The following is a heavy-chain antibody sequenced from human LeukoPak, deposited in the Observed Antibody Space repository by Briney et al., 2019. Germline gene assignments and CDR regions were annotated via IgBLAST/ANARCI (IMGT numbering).Heavy chain of an antibody. CDR2: IYYSGST. CDR1: GGSISSSSYY. CDR3: ATNSGGITIFGVVSGWFDP. Sequence: PSETLSLTCTVSGGSISSSSYYWGWIRQPPGKGLEWIGSIYYSGSTYYNPSLKSRVTISVDTSKNQFSLKLSSVTAADTAVYYCATNSGGITIFGVVSGWFDPWGQGTLVTVSS. V-gene: IGHV4-39*01. J-gene: IGHJ5*02. D-gene: IGHD3-3*01.